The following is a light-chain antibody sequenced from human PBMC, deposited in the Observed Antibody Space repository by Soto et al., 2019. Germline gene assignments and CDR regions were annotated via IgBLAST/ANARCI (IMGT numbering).Light chain of an antibody. V-gene: IGLV2-14*01. J-gene: IGLJ3*02. CDR2: QVT. CDR1: SSDVGGYNY. CDR3: SSYTSSRIWV. Sequence: QSALTQPASVSGSSGQSITISCTGTSSDVGGYNYVSWYQQHPGKAPKLLIYQVTNRPSGVSNRFSGSKSGNTASLTISGLQAEDEADYYCSSYTSSRIWVFGGGTKVTVL.